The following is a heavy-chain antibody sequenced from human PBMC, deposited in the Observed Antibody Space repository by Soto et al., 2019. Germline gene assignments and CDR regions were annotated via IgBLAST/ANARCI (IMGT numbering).Heavy chain of an antibody. Sequence: QVHLVQSGADVKKPVASVKVSCKASGYTFTSYGITWVRQAPGQGLEWMGWISAHTGNTDYAQKLQGRVIVTRDTSTSTAYMDLRSLRSDDTAVYYCARGRYGDYWGQGALVTVSS. D-gene: IGHD1-1*01. V-gene: IGHV1-18*01. CDR1: GYTFTSYG. CDR2: ISAHTGNT. CDR3: ARGRYGDY. J-gene: IGHJ4*02.